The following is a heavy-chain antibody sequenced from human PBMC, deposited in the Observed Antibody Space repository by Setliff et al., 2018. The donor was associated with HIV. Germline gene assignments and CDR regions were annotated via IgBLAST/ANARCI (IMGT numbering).Heavy chain of an antibody. CDR1: GGSISNYY. CDR2: IYSSGTT. J-gene: IGHJ4*02. CDR3: ARREGKTRGSTIFGVVTFDY. V-gene: IGHV4-4*08. Sequence: PSETLSLTCTVSGGSISNYYWSWIRQPPGKGLEWIGYIYSSGTTDYNPSLKSRVSISVDASKNQFSLRLNSVTVADTAVYFCARREGKTRGSTIFGVVTFDYWGQGTLVT. D-gene: IGHD3-3*01.